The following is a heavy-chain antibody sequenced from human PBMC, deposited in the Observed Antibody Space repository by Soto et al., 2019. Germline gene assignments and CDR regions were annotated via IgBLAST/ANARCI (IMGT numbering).Heavy chain of an antibody. V-gene: IGHV1-2*04. J-gene: IGHJ6*02. CDR1: GYSFTEYH. CDR3: ARGDSTDCSNGVCSFFYNHDMDV. CDR2: INPKSGGT. D-gene: IGHD2-8*01. Sequence: ASVKVSCKASGYSFTEYHIHWVRQAPGQGPEWLGRINPKSGGTSTAQKFQGWVTMTTDTSISTASMELTRLTSDDTAIYYCARGDSTDCSNGVCSFFYNHDMDVWGQGTTVTVSS.